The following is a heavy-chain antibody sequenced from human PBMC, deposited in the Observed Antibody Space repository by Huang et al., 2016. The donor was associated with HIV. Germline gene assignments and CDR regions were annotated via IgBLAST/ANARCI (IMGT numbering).Heavy chain of an antibody. CDR1: GFSLTTTGVG. D-gene: IGHD6-25*01. CDR3: AHSTDASAATFYFDF. V-gene: IGHV2-5*01. J-gene: IGHJ4*02. CDR2: IYSNGDG. Sequence: QITLRESGPALVKPTQTLTLTCTFSGFSLTTTGVGVGWIRQPPGQALEWLAFIYSNGDGRYSTSLSSRLTITKDTSKNLVVLTMTNMDPVDTATYYCAHSTDASAATFYFDFWGQGTLVAVSS.